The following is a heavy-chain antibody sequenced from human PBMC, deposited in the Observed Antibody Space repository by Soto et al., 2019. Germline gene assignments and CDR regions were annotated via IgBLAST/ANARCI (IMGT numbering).Heavy chain of an antibody. CDR3: ARKTLLYLYGMDV. Sequence: SETLSLTCTVSAGSINPYYLSWIRQPPGKGLECIGYIFYSGSTKYNPSLKSRVTISLDTSKNHFSLILTSVTAAYTAVYYCARKTLLYLYGMDVWGQGTTVTVYS. CDR1: AGSINPYY. D-gene: IGHD2-21*01. CDR2: IFYSGST. V-gene: IGHV4-59*13. J-gene: IGHJ6*02.